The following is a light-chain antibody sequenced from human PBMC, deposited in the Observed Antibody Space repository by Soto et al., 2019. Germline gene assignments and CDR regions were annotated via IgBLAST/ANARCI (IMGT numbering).Light chain of an antibody. Sequence: EIVLTQSPGTLSLSPGERATLSCRASQSVSSSYLAWYQQKPGQAPRLLIYGASSRATGIPDRFSGSGSGTDFTLTISRLEPEDFAVYYCQQYGCSPQVYTFGQGTKLEIK. CDR2: GAS. J-gene: IGKJ2*01. CDR1: QSVSSSY. V-gene: IGKV3-20*01. CDR3: QQYGCSPQVYT.